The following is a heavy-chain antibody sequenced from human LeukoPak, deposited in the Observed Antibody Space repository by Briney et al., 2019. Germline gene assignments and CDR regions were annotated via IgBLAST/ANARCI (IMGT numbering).Heavy chain of an antibody. V-gene: IGHV3-66*01. CDR1: GFTVNSSY. J-gene: IGHJ4*02. CDR2: IYHGGNT. D-gene: IGHD5-12*01. CDR3: ARGMSGYSSYDF. Sequence: GGSLRLSCAAYGFTVNSSYLSWVRQAPGKGLEWVSVIYHGGNTYYAESVQGRFTLSSDNSKNTLYLQMNSLRAEDTAVYYCARGMSGYSSYDFWGQGILVTVSS.